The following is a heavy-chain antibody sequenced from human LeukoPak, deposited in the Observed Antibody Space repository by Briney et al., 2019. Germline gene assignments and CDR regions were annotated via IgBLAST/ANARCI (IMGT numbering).Heavy chain of an antibody. CDR1: GFTFSNAW. D-gene: IGHD4-17*01. CDR2: IKSKTDSGTR. Sequence: GGSLRLSCAASGFTFSNAWMSWVRQAPGRGLQWVGRIKSKTDSGTRDYAAHVKGRFTISRDDSKNTLYLQMNSLKTEDTAVYYCSGAVTTFYYYYYYGMDVWGQGTTVTVSS. V-gene: IGHV3-15*01. J-gene: IGHJ6*02. CDR3: SGAVTTFYYYYYYGMDV.